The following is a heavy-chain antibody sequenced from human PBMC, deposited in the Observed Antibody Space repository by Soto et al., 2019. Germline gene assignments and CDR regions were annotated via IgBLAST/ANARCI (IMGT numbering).Heavy chain of an antibody. D-gene: IGHD2-2*01. CDR3: ARWSCSSTSCRSNPFDI. J-gene: IGHJ3*02. CDR2: ISTYNDNT. V-gene: IGHV1-18*01. Sequence: QVQLVQSGAEVKKPGASVKVSCKASGYTFTNYAITWVRQAPGQGLEWMGWISTYNDNTIYAEELRGRVTMTTDTSTSTVYMELGSLRSDDTAVYYCARWSCSSTSCRSNPFDIWGQGTMVTVSS. CDR1: GYTFTNYA.